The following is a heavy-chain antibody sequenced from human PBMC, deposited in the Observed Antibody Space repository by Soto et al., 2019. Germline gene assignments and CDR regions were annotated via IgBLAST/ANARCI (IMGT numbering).Heavy chain of an antibody. Sequence: PSQTLSLTCAVYGGTFSGYYWSWLRQPPGKGLEWIGEINHSGSTNYSPSLKSRVTISVDTSKNQFSLKLSSVTAADTAVYYCARLRGYSGYDSFDYWGQGTLVTVSS. CDR3: ARLRGYSGYDSFDY. J-gene: IGHJ4*02. CDR2: INHSGST. V-gene: IGHV4-34*01. D-gene: IGHD5-12*01. CDR1: GGTFSGYY.